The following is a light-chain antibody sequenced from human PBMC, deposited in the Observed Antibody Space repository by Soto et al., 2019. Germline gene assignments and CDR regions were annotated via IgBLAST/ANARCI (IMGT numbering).Light chain of an antibody. J-gene: IGKJ4*01. CDR3: QQTDDFPLT. CDR1: QGIYRR. CDR2: ATS. V-gene: IGKV1D-12*01. Sequence: DIQMTQSPSSVSASVGDTVTITCRASQGIYRRLAWYQQKPGKAPEILIYATSTLQNGVPSRFSGSGFWTDCTLSISRLQPEDASRDFCQQTDDFPLTFGGGTQVDIK.